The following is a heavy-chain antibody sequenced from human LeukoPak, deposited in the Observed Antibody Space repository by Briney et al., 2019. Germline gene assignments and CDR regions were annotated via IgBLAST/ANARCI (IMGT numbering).Heavy chain of an antibody. V-gene: IGHV1-2*02. CDR1: GHTFTGYY. CDR2: INPNSGGT. CDR3: ARVDDILTPGDY. D-gene: IGHD3-9*01. J-gene: IGHJ4*02. Sequence: GASVKVSCKASGHTFTGYYMHWVRQAPGQGLEWMGWINPNSGGTNYAQKFQGRVTMTRDTSISTAYMELSRLRSDDTAVYYCARVDDILTPGDYWGQGTLVTVSS.